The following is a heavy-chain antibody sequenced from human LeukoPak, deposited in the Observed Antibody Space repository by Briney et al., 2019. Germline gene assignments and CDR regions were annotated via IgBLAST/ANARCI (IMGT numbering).Heavy chain of an antibody. D-gene: IGHD3-3*01. CDR2: ISSNGGST. V-gene: IGHV3-64*01. J-gene: IGHJ6*03. CDR3: ARDIIYDFWSGSRSYYYMDV. CDR1: GFTFCSYA. Sequence: GGSLRPFFAASGFTFCSYAMHWVRQAPGKGLEYVSAISSNGGSTYYANSVKGRFTISRDNSKNTLYLQMGSLRAEDMAVYYCARDIIYDFWSGSRSYYYMDVWGKGTTVTVSS.